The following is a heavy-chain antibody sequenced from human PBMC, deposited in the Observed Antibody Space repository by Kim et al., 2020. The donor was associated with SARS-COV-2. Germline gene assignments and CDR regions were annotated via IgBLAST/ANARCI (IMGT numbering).Heavy chain of an antibody. CDR2: IYYSGST. D-gene: IGHD6-13*01. CDR3: ARQIHSSSLKRLSAFDI. J-gene: IGHJ3*02. Sequence: SETLSLTCTVSGGSISSSSYYWGWIRQPPGKGLEWIGSIYYSGSTYYNPSLKSRVTISVDTSKNQFSLKLSSVTTADTAVYYCARQIHSSSLKRLSAFDIWGQGTMGTVSS. CDR1: GGSISSSSYY. V-gene: IGHV4-39*01.